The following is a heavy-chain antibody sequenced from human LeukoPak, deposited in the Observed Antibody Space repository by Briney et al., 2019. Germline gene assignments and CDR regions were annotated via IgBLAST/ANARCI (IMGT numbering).Heavy chain of an antibody. D-gene: IGHD2-8*01. V-gene: IGHV4-61*02. CDR3: ARALCINGVCEWFDP. CDR1: GASISSGNYF. J-gene: IGHJ5*02. Sequence: RPSETLSLTCTVSGASISSGNYFWSWIRQPAGKGLEWIGRIYTSGSTNYNPSLKTQVTISVDTSKNQFSLKLRSVTAADTAVYYCARALCINGVCEWFDPWGQGSLVTVSS. CDR2: IYTSGST.